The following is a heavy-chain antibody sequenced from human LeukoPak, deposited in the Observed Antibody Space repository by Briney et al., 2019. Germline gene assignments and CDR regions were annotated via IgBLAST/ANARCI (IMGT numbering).Heavy chain of an antibody. D-gene: IGHD1-26*01. CDR2: IYYSGTT. Sequence: SETLSLTCTVSGYSINSGYTWSWIRQPPGEGLEWIGSIYYSGTTHSNPSLKSRATISVDTSKNHLSLKVNSVTAADTAVYYCARGASGTLYDAFDIWGRGTMVTVSS. V-gene: IGHV4-61*03. CDR1: GYSINSGYT. CDR3: ARGASGTLYDAFDI. J-gene: IGHJ3*02.